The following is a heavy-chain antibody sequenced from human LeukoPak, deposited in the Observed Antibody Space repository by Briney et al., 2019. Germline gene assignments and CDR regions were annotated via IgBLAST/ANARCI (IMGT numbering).Heavy chain of an antibody. CDR1: GGSISSYY. CDR2: IYTSGST. Sequence: SETLSLTCTVSGGSISSYYWSWIRQPAGKGLEWIGRIYTSGSTNYNPSLKSRVTISVDTSKSQFSLKLSSVTAADTAVYYCARGYYYDSSGYYENRGFDYWGQGTLVTVSS. CDR3: ARGYYYDSSGYYENRGFDY. V-gene: IGHV4-4*07. J-gene: IGHJ4*02. D-gene: IGHD3-22*01.